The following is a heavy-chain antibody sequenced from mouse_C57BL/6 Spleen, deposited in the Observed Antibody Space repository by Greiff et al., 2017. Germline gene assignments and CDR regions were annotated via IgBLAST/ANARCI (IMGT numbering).Heavy chain of an antibody. CDR1: GYTFTSYG. CDR2: IYPRSGNT. J-gene: IGHJ2*01. D-gene: IGHD2-4*01. CDR3: ARSAYDYEEHFDY. Sequence: QVQLQQSGAELARPGASVKLSCKASGYTFTSYGISWVKQRTGQGLEWIGEIYPRSGNTYYNEQFKGKATLTADKSSSTAYMELHSLTSEDSAVYFCARSAYDYEEHFDYWGQGTTLTVSS. V-gene: IGHV1-81*01.